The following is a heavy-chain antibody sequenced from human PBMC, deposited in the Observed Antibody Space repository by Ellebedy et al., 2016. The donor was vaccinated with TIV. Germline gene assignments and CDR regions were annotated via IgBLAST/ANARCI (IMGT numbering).Heavy chain of an antibody. J-gene: IGHJ4*02. CDR1: GFTFSSYV. V-gene: IGHV3-64D*09. CDR2: FSPNGDNT. CDR3: VKDRNSWSFDY. D-gene: IGHD6-13*01. Sequence: PAGSLRLSCAVSGFTFSSYVMHWFRWAPGKGLEFVSSFSPNGDNTYYTDSVKGRFTISRDNSKNTLHLQMSSLRAEDTAVYYCVKDRNSWSFDYWGPGTLVTVSS.